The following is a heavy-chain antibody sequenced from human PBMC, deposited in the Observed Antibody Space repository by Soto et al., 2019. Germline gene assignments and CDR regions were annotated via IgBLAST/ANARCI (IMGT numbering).Heavy chain of an antibody. CDR3: AREDPGTDVDTAMAFDY. CDR1: GGSLSNYA. Sequence: SVNVSCKASGGSLSNYAISWVRQAPGQGLEWMGGIIPVSGTSGTSNYAQKFQGRVTITRDTSASTAYMELSSLRSEDTAVYYCAREDPGTDVDTAMAFDYWGQGTLVTVSS. CDR2: IIPVSGTS. D-gene: IGHD5-18*01. J-gene: IGHJ4*02. V-gene: IGHV1-69*05.